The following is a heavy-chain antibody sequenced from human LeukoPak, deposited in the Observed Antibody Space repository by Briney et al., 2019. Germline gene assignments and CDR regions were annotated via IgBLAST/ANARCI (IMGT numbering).Heavy chain of an antibody. Sequence: ASVKVSCKASGYTFTGYYMHWVRQAPGQGLEWMGWINPNSGGTNYAQKFQGRVTMTRDTSISTAYMELSRLRSDDTAVYYCAREGIAVAGTIDYWGQGTLVTVSS. J-gene: IGHJ4*02. D-gene: IGHD6-19*01. CDR1: GYTFTGYY. CDR2: INPNSGGT. V-gene: IGHV1-2*02. CDR3: AREGIAVAGTIDY.